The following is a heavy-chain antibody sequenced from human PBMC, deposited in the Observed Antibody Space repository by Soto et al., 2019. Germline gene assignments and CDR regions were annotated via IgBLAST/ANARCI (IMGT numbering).Heavy chain of an antibody. CDR2: IYPGDSDT. CDR3: ARAGAGYCSSTSCYTGVNYYYYGMDV. Sequence: LGESLKISCKGSGYSFTSYWIGWVRQMPGKGLEWMGIIYPGDSDTRYSPSFQGQVTISADKSISTAYLQWSSLKASDTAMYYCARAGAGYCSSTSCYTGVNYYYYGMDVWGQGTTVTVSS. V-gene: IGHV5-51*01. D-gene: IGHD2-2*02. CDR1: GYSFTSYW. J-gene: IGHJ6*02.